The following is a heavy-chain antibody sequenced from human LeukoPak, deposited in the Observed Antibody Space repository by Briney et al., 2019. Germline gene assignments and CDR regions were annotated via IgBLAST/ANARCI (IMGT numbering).Heavy chain of an antibody. Sequence: GGSLRLSCAASGFTVSSNYMSWVSQAPGKGLEWVSAISGSGGSTYYADSVKGRFTISRDNSKNTLYLQMNSLRAEDTAVYYCAKALGTEADIELGIGSGYDYWGQGTLVTVSS. CDR1: GFTVSSNY. CDR3: AKALGTEADIELGIGSGYDY. V-gene: IGHV3-23*01. D-gene: IGHD2-8*02. J-gene: IGHJ4*02. CDR2: ISGSGGST.